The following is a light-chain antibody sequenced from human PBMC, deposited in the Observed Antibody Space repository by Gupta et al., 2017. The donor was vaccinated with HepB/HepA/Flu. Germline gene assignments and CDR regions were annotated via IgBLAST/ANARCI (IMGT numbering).Light chain of an antibody. V-gene: IGKV1-39*01. CDR3: QQSYSDPRT. CDR2: AAS. J-gene: IGKJ1*01. Sequence: DIQMTQSQSSLSASVGDRVTITCRASQSINTYLHWYQQKLGKAPKLLIYAASSLQSGVPSRFSGSGSGTDFTLTISSVQPEDFATYYCQQSYSDPRTFGQGTKVEIK. CDR1: QSINTY.